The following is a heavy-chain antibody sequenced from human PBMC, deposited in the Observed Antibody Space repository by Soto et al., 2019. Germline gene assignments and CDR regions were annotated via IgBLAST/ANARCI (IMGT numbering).Heavy chain of an antibody. CDR3: ARVITMVRGGDYMDV. CDR2: ISSSSSYI. V-gene: IGHV3-21*01. D-gene: IGHD3-10*01. J-gene: IGHJ6*03. Sequence: GGSLRLSCAASGFTFSSYSMNWVRQAPGKGLEWVSSISSSSSYIYYADSVKGRFTISRDNAKNSLYLQMNSLRAEDTAVYYCARVITMVRGGDYMDVWGKGTTVTVSS. CDR1: GFTFSSYS.